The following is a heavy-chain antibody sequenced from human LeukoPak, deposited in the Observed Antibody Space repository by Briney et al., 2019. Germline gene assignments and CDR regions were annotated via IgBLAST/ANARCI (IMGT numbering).Heavy chain of an antibody. CDR2: IKQDGSEK. CDR1: GFTFSSYW. CDR3: ARDSPAGSNWRSEPTFDF. V-gene: IGHV3-7*04. J-gene: IGHJ4*02. D-gene: IGHD1-26*01. Sequence: GGSLRLSCAASGFTFSSYWMSWLRHAPGKGLEWVANIKQDGSEKYYVDSVRGRFTISRDNGKNSLYLQMNSLRAEDTAVYYCARDSPAGSNWRSEPTFDFWGQGNLVTVSS.